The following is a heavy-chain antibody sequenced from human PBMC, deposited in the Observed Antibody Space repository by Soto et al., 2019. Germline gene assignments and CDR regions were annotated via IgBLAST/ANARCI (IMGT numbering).Heavy chain of an antibody. CDR2: INGDGGTT. J-gene: IGHJ6*02. CDR3: ARGIRNYYGVDV. V-gene: IGHV3-74*01. Sequence: EVQLVESGGGLVQPGGSLRLYCAASGFTFNSYWMHWVRQAPGKGLLWVSRINGDGGTTNYADSVKGRFTISRDNAMNTVYLQMNNVRVEDTAVYYCARGIRNYYGVDVWGQGTTVTVSS. CDR1: GFTFNSYW. D-gene: IGHD2-15*01.